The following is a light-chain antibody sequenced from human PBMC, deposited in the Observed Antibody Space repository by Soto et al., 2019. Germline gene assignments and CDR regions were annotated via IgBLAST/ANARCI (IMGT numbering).Light chain of an antibody. V-gene: IGKV3-20*01. Sequence: GERSTISWSATKRVSRHLAWHAQKPGHAHRIRIHGASSRATGIPDRFSGSGSGTDFTLTISRREPEDFAVYYCQQYGSSPRTVGPGTQVD. CDR3: QQYGSSPRT. J-gene: IGKJ3*01. CDR2: GAS. CDR1: KRVSRH.